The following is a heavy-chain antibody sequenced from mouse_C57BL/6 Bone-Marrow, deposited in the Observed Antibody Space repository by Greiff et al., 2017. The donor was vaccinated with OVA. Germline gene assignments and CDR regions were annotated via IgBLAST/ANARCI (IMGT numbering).Heavy chain of an antibody. CDR1: EYEFPSHD. CDR3: ARRVVPYWYFDV. Sequence: DVKLVESGGGLVQPGESLKLSCKSNEYEFPSHDMSWVRKTPEKRLELVAAINSDGGSTYYPDTMERRFIISRDNTKKTLYLQMSSLRSEDTALYYCARRVVPYWYFDVWGTGTTVTVSS. J-gene: IGHJ1*03. V-gene: IGHV5-2*03. CDR2: INSDGGST. D-gene: IGHD1-1*01.